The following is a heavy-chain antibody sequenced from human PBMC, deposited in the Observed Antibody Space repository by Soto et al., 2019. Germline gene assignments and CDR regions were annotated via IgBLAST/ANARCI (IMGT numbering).Heavy chain of an antibody. J-gene: IGHJ4*02. CDR3: ARDSIAVAGTFDY. D-gene: IGHD6-19*01. CDR2: IIPILGIA. V-gene: IGHV1-69*04. CDR1: GGTFSSYT. Sequence: SVKVSCKASGGTFSSYTISWVRQAPGQGLEWMGRIIPILGIANYAQKFQGRVTITADKSTSTAYMELSSLRSEDTAVYYCARDSIAVAGTFDYWGQGTLVTVS.